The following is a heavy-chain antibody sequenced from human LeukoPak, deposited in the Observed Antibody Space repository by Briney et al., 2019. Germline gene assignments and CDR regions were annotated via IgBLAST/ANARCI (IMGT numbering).Heavy chain of an antibody. D-gene: IGHD2-21*01. Sequence: GGSLRLSCAASGFPFSSYGMHWVRQAPGKGLEWVARLVYDERNDYANSVKGRFTISRDNSKNTLYLQMDNLRVDDTAVYYCARDLSAAYDFWGQGILVTASS. CDR2: LVYDERN. CDR1: GFPFSSYG. CDR3: ARDLSAAYDF. J-gene: IGHJ4*02. V-gene: IGHV3-33*01.